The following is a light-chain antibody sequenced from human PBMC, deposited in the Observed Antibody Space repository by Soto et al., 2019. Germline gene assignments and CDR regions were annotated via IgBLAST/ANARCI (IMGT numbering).Light chain of an antibody. CDR3: QQYNNWWT. CDR2: GAS. CDR1: QSVSSN. Sequence: EIVMTQSPDTLSVSPGERATLSCRASQSVSSNLAWYQQKPGQAPRLLIYGASTRATGIPARFSGSGYGTEFTLTISSLQCEDFAVYYCQQYNNWWTFGQGTKVQIK. V-gene: IGKV3-15*01. J-gene: IGKJ1*01.